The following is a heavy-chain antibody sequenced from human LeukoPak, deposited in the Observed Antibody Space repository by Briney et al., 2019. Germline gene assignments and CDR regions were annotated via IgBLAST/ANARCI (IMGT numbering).Heavy chain of an antibody. J-gene: IGHJ5*02. V-gene: IGHV4-59*01. CDR3: ARDAGGTWFDP. CDR2: IKNNGGN. Sequence: SETLSLTCTVSGGSISTYSWNWIRQSPGQGLEWIGYIKNNGGNYNNPSLMGRVTISLDTSKNQFPLKLTSVTAADTAVYYCARDAGGTWFDPWGQGTLVTVSS. CDR1: GGSISTYS.